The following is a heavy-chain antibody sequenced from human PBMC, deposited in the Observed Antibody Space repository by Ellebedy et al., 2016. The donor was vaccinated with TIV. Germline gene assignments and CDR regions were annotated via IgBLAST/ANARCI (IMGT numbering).Heavy chain of an antibody. CDR2: ISSSSSYT. J-gene: IGHJ4*02. V-gene: IGHV3-11*03. Sequence: GESLKISCAASGFTFSDYYMSWIRQAPGKGLEWVSYISSSSSYTNYADSVKGRFTISRDNAKNSLYLQMNSLRAEDTAVYYCARQMIVAGYFDYWGQGTLVTVSS. D-gene: IGHD6-19*01. CDR3: ARQMIVAGYFDY. CDR1: GFTFSDYY.